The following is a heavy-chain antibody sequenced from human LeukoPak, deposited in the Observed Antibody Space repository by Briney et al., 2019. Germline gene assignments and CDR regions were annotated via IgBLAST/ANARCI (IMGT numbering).Heavy chain of an antibody. CDR1: GGTSSTYT. CDR2: IIPIFRTP. Sequence: SVKASCKASGGTSSTYTITWVRQAPGQGLEWMGGIIPIFRTPNYAQKFQGRVTITTDESTSTAYMELSSLKSEDTAIYYCARVDRYYFYLDVWGKGTTVTVSS. CDR3: ARVDRYYFYLDV. V-gene: IGHV1-69*05. J-gene: IGHJ6*03.